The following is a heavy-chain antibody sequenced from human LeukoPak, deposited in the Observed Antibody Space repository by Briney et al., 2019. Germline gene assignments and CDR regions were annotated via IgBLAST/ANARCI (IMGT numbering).Heavy chain of an antibody. D-gene: IGHD1-26*01. J-gene: IGHJ4*02. V-gene: IGHV3-23*01. CDR2: ISGSGGST. CDR1: GFTFSSYA. CDR3: AKWELYSGFYYIDY. Sequence: GGSLRLSCAASGFTFSSYAMSWVRQAPGKGLEWVSAISGSGGSTYYADSVKGRFTISRDNSKNTLYLQMNSLRAEDTAVYYCAKWELYSGFYYIDYWGQGTLATVSS.